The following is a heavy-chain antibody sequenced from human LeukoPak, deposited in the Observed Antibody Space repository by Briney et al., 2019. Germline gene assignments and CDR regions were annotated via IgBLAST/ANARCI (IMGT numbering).Heavy chain of an antibody. Sequence: SQTLSLTCTVSGGSISSGDFYWSWIRQHPGKGLEWIGYIYYSGTTYYSPSLKSRVTISLDTTKNQFSLKLSSVTAADTAVYYCARARLDSSGRFDYWGQGTLVTVSS. CDR1: GGSISSGDFY. D-gene: IGHD3-22*01. CDR2: IYYSGTT. V-gene: IGHV4-31*03. J-gene: IGHJ4*02. CDR3: ARARLDSSGRFDY.